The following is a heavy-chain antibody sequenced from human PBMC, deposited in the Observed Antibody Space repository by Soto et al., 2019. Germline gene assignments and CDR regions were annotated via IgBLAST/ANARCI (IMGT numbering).Heavy chain of an antibody. CDR2: IGTAGDT. CDR1: GFTFSSYD. D-gene: IGHD3-10*01. CDR3: ARGFGSFYYMDV. J-gene: IGHJ6*03. V-gene: IGHV3-13*01. Sequence: EVQLVESGGGLVQPGGSLRLSCAASGFTFSSYDMHWVRQAPGRGLEWVSVIGTAGDTSYRGSVKGRFTISREKVNNSLYLQMNSLLAGDTAVYYCARGFGSFYYMDVWGKGTTVTVSS.